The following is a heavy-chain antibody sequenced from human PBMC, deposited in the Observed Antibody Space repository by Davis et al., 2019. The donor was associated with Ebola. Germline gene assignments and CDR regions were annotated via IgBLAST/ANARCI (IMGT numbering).Heavy chain of an antibody. CDR2: IYYSGST. J-gene: IGHJ6*02. CDR3: ARLAGVVVVPDAIRYYYGMDV. Sequence: SEALSLTCTVSGGSISSYYWSWIRQPPGKGLEWIGYIYYSGSTNYNPSLKSRVTISVDTSKNQFSLKLSSVTAADTAVYYCARLAGVVVVPDAIRYYYGMDVWGQGTTVTVSS. CDR1: GGSISSYY. V-gene: IGHV4-59*08. D-gene: IGHD2-2*01.